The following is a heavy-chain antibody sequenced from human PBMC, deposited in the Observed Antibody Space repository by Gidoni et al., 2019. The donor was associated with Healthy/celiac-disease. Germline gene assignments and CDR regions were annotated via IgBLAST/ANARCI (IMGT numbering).Heavy chain of an antibody. V-gene: IGHV3-23*01. CDR3: AKYWTMIWYYFDY. Sequence: VQLLESGGGLVQPGGSLRLSCAASGFTCSSYAMSWVRQAPGKGLEWVSASSGSGGSTDYAESGKGRFTIYRDKSKNTLYMKMNSLRAEDTDVYYCAKYWTMIWYYFDYWGQGTLVTVSS. CDR2: SSGSGGST. D-gene: IGHD3-22*01. CDR1: GFTCSSYA. J-gene: IGHJ4*02.